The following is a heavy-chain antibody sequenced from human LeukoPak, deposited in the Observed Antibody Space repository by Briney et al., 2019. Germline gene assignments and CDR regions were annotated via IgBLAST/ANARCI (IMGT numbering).Heavy chain of an antibody. CDR2: VYYSGST. V-gene: IGHV4-30-4*08. Sequence: SETLSLTCTVSGGSINSGDYYWRWIRQPPGKGLVRIGYVYYSGSTYYNQSLKSRATKTVVTSKYQFSLKLSYVTAADTAVYYCAIDYIVVVPAALRRYYYYYMDVWGKGTTVTVSS. CDR3: AIDYIVVVPAALRRYYYYYMDV. CDR1: GGSINSGDYY. J-gene: IGHJ6*03. D-gene: IGHD2-2*01.